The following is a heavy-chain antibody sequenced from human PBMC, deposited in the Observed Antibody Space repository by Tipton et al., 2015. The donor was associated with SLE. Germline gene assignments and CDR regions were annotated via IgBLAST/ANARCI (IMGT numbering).Heavy chain of an antibody. J-gene: IGHJ6*02. Sequence: LRLSCTVSGGSISSSTYYWGWIRQPPGKGLEWLGSIHYSGTTYDNPSLKSRVTISVDTSKNQFSLRLSSVTAADTAMYYCARHVGVAYYYAMDVWGQGTTVVISS. V-gene: IGHV4-39*01. CDR3: ARHVGVAYYYAMDV. CDR2: IHYSGTT. D-gene: IGHD2-15*01. CDR1: GGSISSSTYY.